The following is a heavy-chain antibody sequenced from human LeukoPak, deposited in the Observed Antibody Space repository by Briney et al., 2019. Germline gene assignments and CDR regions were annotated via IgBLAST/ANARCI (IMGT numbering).Heavy chain of an antibody. J-gene: IGHJ4*02. CDR1: GGSFSGYF. D-gene: IGHD4-17*01. CDR3: ARGLYGDYFLFDF. Sequence: SETLSLTCAVYGGSFSGYFWTWIRQPPGKGLEWIGKINHSGGTNYNPSLKSRVTISADTSKNQFSLKLSSVTAADTAVYYCARGLYGDYFLFDFWGQGTLVTVSS. CDR2: INHSGGT. V-gene: IGHV4-34*01.